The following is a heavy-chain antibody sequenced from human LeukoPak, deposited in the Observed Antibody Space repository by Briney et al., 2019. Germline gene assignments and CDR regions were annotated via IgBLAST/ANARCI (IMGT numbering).Heavy chain of an antibody. CDR1: GFTFGNYE. J-gene: IGHJ4*02. D-gene: IGHD4/OR15-4a*01. Sequence: GGSLRLSCTASGFTFGNYEMNWVRQAPGKGLEWISYISNGAATIHYADSVKGRFIISRDNAKNSLSLHMNSLRVEDTAVYYCARHDSGDSFDYWGQGTLVTVSS. CDR3: ARHDSGDSFDY. V-gene: IGHV3-48*03. CDR2: ISNGAATI.